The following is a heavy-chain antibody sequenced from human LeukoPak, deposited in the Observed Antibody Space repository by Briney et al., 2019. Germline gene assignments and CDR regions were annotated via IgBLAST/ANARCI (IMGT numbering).Heavy chain of an antibody. J-gene: IGHJ4*02. CDR1: GGSISSYY. D-gene: IGHD2-8*01. CDR2: IYYSGST. V-gene: IGHV4-59*12. Sequence: PSETLSLTCTVSGGSISSYYWSWIRQPPGKGLEWIGYIYYSGSTNYNPSLKSRVTISVDTSKNQFSLKLSSVTAADTAVYYCARGLIPNGVCSYFDYWGQGTLVTVSS. CDR3: ARGLIPNGVCSYFDY.